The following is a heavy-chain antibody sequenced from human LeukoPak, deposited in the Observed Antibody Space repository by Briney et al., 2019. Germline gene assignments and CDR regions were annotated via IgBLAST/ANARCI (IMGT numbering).Heavy chain of an antibody. J-gene: IGHJ4*02. Sequence: GGSLRLSCAASGFTFSNHGMHWVRQAPGKGLEWVAAISYDGSIKNYADSVNGRFTISRDNSENTVHLQMNSLRAEDTAVYYCARGYSSSWLGYFDYWGQGTRVTVSS. CDR1: GFTFSNHG. CDR2: ISYDGSIK. V-gene: IGHV3-30*03. CDR3: ARGYSSSWLGYFDY. D-gene: IGHD6-13*01.